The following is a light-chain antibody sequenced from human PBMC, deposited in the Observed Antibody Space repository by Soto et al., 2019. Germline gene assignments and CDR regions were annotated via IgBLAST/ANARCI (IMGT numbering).Light chain of an antibody. V-gene: IGLV2-8*01. CDR2: AVS. Sequence: QSALTQPPSASGSPGQSVTISCTGTSSDVGGYNYVSWYQQHPGKAPKLMIYAVSERPSGVPDRFSGSKSGNTASLTVSGLQAEDEADYYCSSRAGNNVVFGGGTKLTAL. J-gene: IGLJ2*01. CDR3: SSRAGNNVV. CDR1: SSDVGGYNY.